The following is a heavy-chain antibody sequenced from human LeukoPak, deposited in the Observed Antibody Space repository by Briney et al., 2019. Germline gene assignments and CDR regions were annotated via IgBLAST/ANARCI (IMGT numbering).Heavy chain of an antibody. CDR1: GFTLDDYA. CDR3: GKGNVGFDY. V-gene: IGHV3-9*01. Sequence: GGSLRLAFAASGFTLDDYAMQSVRRAPGRGVEWVSGISWNSGSIGYADAVKGRFTIYRDNAKNSLYLQMNSLRAEDTALYYCGKGNVGFDYWGQGPLVTVPS. J-gene: IGHJ4*02. CDR2: ISWNSGSI.